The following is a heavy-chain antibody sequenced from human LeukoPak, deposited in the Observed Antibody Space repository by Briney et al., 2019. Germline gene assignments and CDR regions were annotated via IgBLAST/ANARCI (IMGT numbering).Heavy chain of an antibody. D-gene: IGHD7-27*01. CDR1: GFTFSSYA. CDR3: ARDPYPEVPDWGPWAGGDAFDI. Sequence: PGGSLRVSCAASGFTFSSYAMHWVRQAPGKGVEWVAVISYDGSDKYYADSVKGRFTISRDNSKNTLYLQMNSLRAEDTAVYYCARDPYPEVPDWGPWAGGDAFDIWGQGTMVTVSS. CDR2: ISYDGSDK. J-gene: IGHJ3*02. V-gene: IGHV3-30-3*01.